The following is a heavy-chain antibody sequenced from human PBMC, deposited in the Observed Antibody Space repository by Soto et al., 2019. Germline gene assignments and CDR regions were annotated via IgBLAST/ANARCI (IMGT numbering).Heavy chain of an antibody. J-gene: IGHJ4*02. CDR1: GFTFSSYA. Sequence: GGSLRLSCAASGFTFSSYAMSWVRQAPGKGLEWVSAISGSGGSTYYADSVKGRFTISRDNSKNTLYLQMNSLRAEDTAVYYCAKAHRNSSGWFYYFDYWGQGTLVTVSS. CDR2: ISGSGGST. CDR3: AKAHRNSSGWFYYFDY. V-gene: IGHV3-23*01. D-gene: IGHD6-19*01.